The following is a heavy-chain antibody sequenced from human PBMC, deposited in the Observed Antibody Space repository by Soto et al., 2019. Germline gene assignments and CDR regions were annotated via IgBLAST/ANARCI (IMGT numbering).Heavy chain of an antibody. V-gene: IGHV3-30-3*01. Sequence: GGSLRLSCAASGFTFSSYAMHWVRQAPGKGLEWVAVISYDGSNKYYADSVKGRFTISRDNSKNTLYLQMNSLRAEDTAVYYCARGFDSSGYYQSLDYWGQGTLVTVSS. CDR3: ARGFDSSGYYQSLDY. CDR1: GFTFSSYA. J-gene: IGHJ4*02. D-gene: IGHD3-22*01. CDR2: ISYDGSNK.